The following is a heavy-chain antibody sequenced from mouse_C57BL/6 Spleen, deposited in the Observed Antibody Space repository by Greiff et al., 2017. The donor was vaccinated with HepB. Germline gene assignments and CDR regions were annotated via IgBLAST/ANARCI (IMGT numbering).Heavy chain of an antibody. V-gene: IGHV5-6*01. CDR1: GFTFSSYG. CDR2: ISSGGSYT. J-gene: IGHJ1*03. Sequence: EVQLQESGGDLVKPGGSLKLSCAASGFTFSSYGMSWVRQTPDKRLEWVATISSGGSYTYYPDSVKGRFTISRDNAKNTLYLQMSSLKSEDTAMYYCAGRYGSSFYWYFDVWGTGTTVTVSS. CDR3: AGRYGSSFYWYFDV. D-gene: IGHD1-1*01.